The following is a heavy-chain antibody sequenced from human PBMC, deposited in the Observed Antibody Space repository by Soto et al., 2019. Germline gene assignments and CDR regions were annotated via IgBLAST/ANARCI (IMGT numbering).Heavy chain of an antibody. CDR2: INIVGGNT. CDR1: GFTFSNYA. J-gene: IGHJ4*02. Sequence: VQLLESGGGLVQPGGSLRLSCAASGFTFSNYAMSWVRQAPGKALEWVSSINIVGGNTNYADSVRGRFTMSRADSKNTVFLQMNSLRAEDTAIYYCTKNYYCDSWGQGTLVTVSS. V-gene: IGHV3-23*01. CDR3: TKNYYCDS.